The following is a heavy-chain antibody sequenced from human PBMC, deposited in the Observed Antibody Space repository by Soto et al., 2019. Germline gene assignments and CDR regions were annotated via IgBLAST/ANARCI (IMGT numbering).Heavy chain of an antibody. CDR2: ISSSSSYI. J-gene: IGHJ3*02. D-gene: IGHD2-15*01. CDR1: GFTFSSYS. CDR3: ARVLATGINAFDI. Sequence: EVQLVESGGGLVKPGGSLRLYCAASGFTFSSYSMNWVRQAPGKGLEWVSSISSSSSYIYYADSVKGRFTISRDNAKNSLYLQMNSLRAEDTAVYYCARVLATGINAFDIWGQGTMVTVSS. V-gene: IGHV3-21*01.